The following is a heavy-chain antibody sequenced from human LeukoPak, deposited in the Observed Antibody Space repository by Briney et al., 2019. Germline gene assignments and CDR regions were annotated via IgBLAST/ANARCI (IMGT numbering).Heavy chain of an antibody. J-gene: IGHJ4*02. Sequence: GGSLRLSCAASGFTFSSYGMHWVRQAPGKGLEWVAVIWYDGSNKYYADSVKGRFTISRDNSKNTLYLQMNSLRAEDTAMYFCAREAYGSGQRYSDFWGQGTLVTVSS. CDR2: IWYDGSNK. D-gene: IGHD6-19*01. V-gene: IGHV3-33*01. CDR3: AREAYGSGQRYSDF. CDR1: GFTFSSYG.